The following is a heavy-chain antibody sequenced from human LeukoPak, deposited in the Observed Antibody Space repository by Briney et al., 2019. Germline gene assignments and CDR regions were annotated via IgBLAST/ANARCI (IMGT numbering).Heavy chain of an antibody. CDR1: GGSFSGYY. Sequence: PSETLSLTCAVYGGSFSGYYWSWIRQPPGKGLEWIGEINHSGSTNYNPSLKSRVTISVDTSENQFSLKLSSVTAADTAVYYCAREGGVTTAFDYWGQGTLVTVSS. CDR2: INHSGST. CDR3: AREGGVTTAFDY. V-gene: IGHV4-34*01. J-gene: IGHJ4*02. D-gene: IGHD4-17*01.